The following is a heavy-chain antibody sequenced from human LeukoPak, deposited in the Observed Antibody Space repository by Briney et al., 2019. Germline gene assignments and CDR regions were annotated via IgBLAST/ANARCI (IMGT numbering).Heavy chain of an antibody. CDR2: MNPNSGNT. Sequence: GASVKVSCKASGYTFTNYEINWVRQATGQGLEWMGWMNPNSGNTGYAQKFQDRVTMTRNTSIRTAYMELSSLRSEDTAVYYCTRPKVVADYGFDYWGQGTLVTVSS. V-gene: IGHV1-8*01. D-gene: IGHD2-15*01. CDR1: GYTFTNYE. CDR3: TRPKVVADYGFDY. J-gene: IGHJ4*02.